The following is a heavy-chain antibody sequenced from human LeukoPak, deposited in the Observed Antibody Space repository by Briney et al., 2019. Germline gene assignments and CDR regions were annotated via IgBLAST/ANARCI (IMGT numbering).Heavy chain of an antibody. D-gene: IGHD5-18*01. CDR2: NSGSGGST. Sequence: GGSLRLSCAASGFTFSTFTMSWVRQAPGKGLEWVSANSGSGGSTYYADSVKGRFTISRDNSKNTLYLQMNSLRAEDTAVYYCAKAAGYSYGNYFAYWGQGTLVTVSS. J-gene: IGHJ4*02. CDR3: AKAAGYSYGNYFAY. V-gene: IGHV3-23*01. CDR1: GFTFSTFT.